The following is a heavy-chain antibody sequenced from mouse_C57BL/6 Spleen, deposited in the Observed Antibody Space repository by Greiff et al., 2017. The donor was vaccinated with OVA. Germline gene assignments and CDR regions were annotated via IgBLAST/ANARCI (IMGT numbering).Heavy chain of an antibody. D-gene: IGHD2-1*01. CDR3: ARDGNFDY. CDR1: GFTFSDYG. Sequence: VQLKESGGGLVKPGGSLKLSCAASGFTFSDYGMHWVRQAPEKGLEWVAYISSGSSTIYYADTVKGRFTISSDNAKNTLFLQMTSLRSEDTAMYYCARDGNFDYWGQGTTLTVSS. CDR2: ISSGSSTI. V-gene: IGHV5-17*01. J-gene: IGHJ2*01.